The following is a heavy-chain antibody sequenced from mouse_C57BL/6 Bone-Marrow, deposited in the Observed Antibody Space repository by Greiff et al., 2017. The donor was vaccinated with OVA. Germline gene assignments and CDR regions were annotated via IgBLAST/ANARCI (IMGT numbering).Heavy chain of an antibody. CDR3: ERRGYYGSSYIWYFDV. D-gene: IGHD1-1*01. CDR2: IYPRDGST. V-gene: IGHV1-85*01. CDR1: GYTFTSYD. J-gene: IGHJ1*03. Sequence: QVQLQQSGPELVKPGASVKLSCKASGYTFTSYDINWVKQRPGQGLEWIGWIYPRDGSTKYNEKFKGKATLTVDTTSSTAYMELHSLTSEDSAVYFCERRGYYGSSYIWYFDVWGTGTTVTVSS.